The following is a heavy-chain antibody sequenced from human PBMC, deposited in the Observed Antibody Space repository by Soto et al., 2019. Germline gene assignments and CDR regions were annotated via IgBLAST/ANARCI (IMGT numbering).Heavy chain of an antibody. CDR3: AKGGAVLLDPFDV. J-gene: IGHJ3*01. V-gene: IGHV3-23*01. Sequence: PGGSLRLSCAASGFTFSSFAMNWVRLPPGRGLEWVAAVTSSASSTHYAGSVKGRFTISRDNSKNTLYLQMNSLRADDTAVYYCAKGGAVLLDPFDVWGQGTMVT. CDR1: GFTFSSFA. CDR2: VTSSASST. D-gene: IGHD1-26*01.